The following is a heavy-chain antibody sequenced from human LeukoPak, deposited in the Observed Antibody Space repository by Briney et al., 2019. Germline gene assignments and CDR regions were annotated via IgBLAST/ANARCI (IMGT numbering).Heavy chain of an antibody. Sequence: GGSLRLSCAASGFTFSSNGMNWVRQAPGKGLEWVSYISATGGTIYYADSVKGRFTISRDNAKNTLYLQMNSLRVEDTAVYFCAREIMVSREWYFDLWGRGTLVTVAS. D-gene: IGHD2-21*01. J-gene: IGHJ2*01. V-gene: IGHV3-48*04. CDR1: GFTFSSNG. CDR3: AREIMVSREWYFDL. CDR2: ISATGGTI.